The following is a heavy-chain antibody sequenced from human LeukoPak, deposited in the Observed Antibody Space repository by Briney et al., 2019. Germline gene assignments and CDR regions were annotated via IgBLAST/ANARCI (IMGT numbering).Heavy chain of an antibody. J-gene: IGHJ4*02. CDR2: MNPNSGNT. V-gene: IGHV1-8*03. Sequence: ASVKVSCKASGGTFTSYDINWVRQATGQGLEWMGWMNPNSGNTGYAQKFQGRVTITRNTSISTAYMELSSLRSEDTAVYYCARGLSLLAYCGGDCYSAGVDYWGQGTLVTVSS. CDR3: ARGLSLLAYCGGDCYSAGVDY. CDR1: GGTFTSYD. D-gene: IGHD2-21*02.